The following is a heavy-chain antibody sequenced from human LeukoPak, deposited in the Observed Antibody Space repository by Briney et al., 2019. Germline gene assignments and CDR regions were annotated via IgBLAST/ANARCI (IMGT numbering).Heavy chain of an antibody. CDR3: ARDRGRWLQSIGVTYYFDY. CDR2: INPNSGGT. CDR1: GYTFTGYY. D-gene: IGHD5-24*01. V-gene: IGHV1-2*02. J-gene: IGHJ4*02. Sequence: ASVKVSCKASGYTFTGYYMHWVRQAPGQGLEWMGWINPNSGGTNYAQKFQGRVTMTRDTSTSTVYMELSSLRSEDTAVYYCARDRGRWLQSIGVTYYFDYWGQGTLVTVSS.